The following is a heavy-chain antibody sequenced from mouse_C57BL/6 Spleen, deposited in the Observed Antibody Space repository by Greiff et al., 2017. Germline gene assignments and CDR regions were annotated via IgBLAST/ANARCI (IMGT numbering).Heavy chain of an antibody. Sequence: QVQLQQLGAELVKPGASVKLSCKASGYTFTSYWMQWAKQRPGQGLEWIGEIDPSDSYTNYNQKFKGKATLTVDTSSSTAYMQLSSLTSEDSAVYYCARSYYGSREYFDYWGQGTTLTVSS. D-gene: IGHD1-1*01. CDR3: ARSYYGSREYFDY. CDR2: IDPSDSYT. J-gene: IGHJ2*01. CDR1: GYTFTSYW. V-gene: IGHV1-50*01.